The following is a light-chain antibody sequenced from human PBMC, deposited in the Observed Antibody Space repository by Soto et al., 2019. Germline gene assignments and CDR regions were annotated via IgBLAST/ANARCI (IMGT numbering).Light chain of an antibody. Sequence: DIQLTQSPSSLSASVGDRVIITCRASQSINKYLNWYQQKPGKAPKLLIYDASNLETGVPSRFSGSGSGTDFTFTISSLQPEDIATYYCQQYDNLPRTFGQGTKVEIK. CDR3: QQYDNLPRT. CDR1: QSINKY. J-gene: IGKJ1*01. CDR2: DAS. V-gene: IGKV1-33*01.